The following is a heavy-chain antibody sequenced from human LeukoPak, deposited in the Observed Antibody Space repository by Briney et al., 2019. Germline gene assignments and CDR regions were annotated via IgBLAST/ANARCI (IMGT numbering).Heavy chain of an antibody. Sequence: SETLSLTCTVSGYSISSGYYWGWIRQPPGKGLEWIGSIYHSGSTYYNPSLKSRVTISVDTSKNQFSLKPSSVTAADTAVYYCARDLYGYEDYWGQGTLVTVSS. CDR3: ARDLYGYEDY. D-gene: IGHD5-18*01. CDR1: GYSISSGYY. J-gene: IGHJ4*02. V-gene: IGHV4-38-2*02. CDR2: IYHSGST.